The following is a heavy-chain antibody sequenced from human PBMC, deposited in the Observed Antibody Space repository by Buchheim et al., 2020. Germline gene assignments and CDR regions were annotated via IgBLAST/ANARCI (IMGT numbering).Heavy chain of an antibody. Sequence: EVQLVESGGGLVQPGGSLRLSCAASGFTFSSYWMSWVRQAPGKGLEWVANIKQDGSEKYYVDSVKGRFTISRDNAKNTLYLQMNSLRAEDTAVYYCARSLYYDILTGSPLWYFDYWGQGTL. J-gene: IGHJ4*02. D-gene: IGHD3-9*01. V-gene: IGHV3-7*01. CDR2: IKQDGSEK. CDR3: ARSLYYDILTGSPLWYFDY. CDR1: GFTFSSYW.